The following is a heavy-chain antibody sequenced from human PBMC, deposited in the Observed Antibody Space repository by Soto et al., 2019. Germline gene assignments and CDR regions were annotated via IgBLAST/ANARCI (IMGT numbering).Heavy chain of an antibody. Sequence: GGSLRLSCAASGFTFDDYTMHWVRQAPGKGLEWVSLISWDGGSTYYADSVKGRFTISRDNSKNSLYLQMNSLRTEDTALYYCAKAYAITMVRGVIKQPYYYYYGMDVWGQGTTVTVSS. V-gene: IGHV3-43*01. CDR2: ISWDGGST. CDR1: GFTFDDYT. CDR3: AKAYAITMVRGVIKQPYYYYYGMDV. D-gene: IGHD3-10*01. J-gene: IGHJ6*02.